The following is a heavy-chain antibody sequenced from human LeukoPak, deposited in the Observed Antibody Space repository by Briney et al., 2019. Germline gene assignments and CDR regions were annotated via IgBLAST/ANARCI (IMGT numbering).Heavy chain of an antibody. J-gene: IGHJ4*02. CDR2: IYYSGGT. CDR3: ARTGDSSGYYSPNDF. Sequence: SETLSLTCTVSGGSISSYYWSWIRQPPGKGLEWIGYIYYSGGTDYNPSLKSRVTVSVDTSKNQFSLKLSSVTAADTGVYYCARTGDSSGYYSPNDFWGQGTLVTVSS. D-gene: IGHD3-22*01. V-gene: IGHV4-59*01. CDR1: GGSISSYY.